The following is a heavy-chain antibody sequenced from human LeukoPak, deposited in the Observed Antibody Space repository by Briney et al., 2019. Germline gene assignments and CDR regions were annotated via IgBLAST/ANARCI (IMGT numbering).Heavy chain of an antibody. CDR1: GYTFTGYY. Sequence: ASVKVSCKASGYTFTGYYMHWVRQAPGQGLEWMGWINPNSGGTNYAQKFQGRVTMTRDTSISTAYMELSRLRSDDTAVYYCAREGEDIVVVPAAMAFDYWGQGTLVTVSS. CDR2: INPNSGGT. D-gene: IGHD2-2*01. V-gene: IGHV1-2*02. CDR3: AREGEDIVVVPAAMAFDY. J-gene: IGHJ4*02.